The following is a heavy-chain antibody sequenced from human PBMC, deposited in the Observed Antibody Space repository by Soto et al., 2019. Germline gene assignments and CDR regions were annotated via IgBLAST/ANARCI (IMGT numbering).Heavy chain of an antibody. J-gene: IGHJ6*01. CDR2: LYYSGNT. CDR1: VVSISSSGYY. CDR3: PKNRDYDGMEV. Sequence: PSETLSLTCTFSVVSISSSGYYCGWIRQPPGKGLEWVGSLYYSGNTYYNPSLKSRVTMSIDTSKSQFSLQLRSLTAADTAVYYYPKNRDYDGMEVWGQGTAVNVSS. V-gene: IGHV4-39*01.